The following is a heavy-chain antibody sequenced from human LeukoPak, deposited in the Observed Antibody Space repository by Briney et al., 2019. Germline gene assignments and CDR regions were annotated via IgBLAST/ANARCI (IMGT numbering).Heavy chain of an antibody. CDR1: GFTFSSYA. J-gene: IGHJ6*02. CDR3: AKLTSASGAYGVDV. Sequence: GGSLRLSCAASGFTFSSYALNWVRQAPGKGLEWVSPISGSGGSKHYADSVEGRFTISRDNSKNTVYLQMNSLRAEDTAIYYCAKLTSASGAYGVDVWGQGNTVTVSS. D-gene: IGHD3-10*01. CDR2: ISGSGGSK. V-gene: IGHV3-23*01.